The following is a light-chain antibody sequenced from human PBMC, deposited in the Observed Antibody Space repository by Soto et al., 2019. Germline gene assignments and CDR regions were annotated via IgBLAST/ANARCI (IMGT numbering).Light chain of an antibody. J-gene: IGKJ3*01. CDR1: QSVNDNH. CDR2: AAS. Sequence: EVVLTQSPGTLSLSPGARATLSCRASQSVNDNHLAWYQQKGGQAPRLLIYAASTRATGVPERFSGSGFGTVYSLIINRLEPEDFALDYCQLYGGSPSRGTFGPGTTVEI. V-gene: IGKV3-20*01. CDR3: QLYGGSPSRGT.